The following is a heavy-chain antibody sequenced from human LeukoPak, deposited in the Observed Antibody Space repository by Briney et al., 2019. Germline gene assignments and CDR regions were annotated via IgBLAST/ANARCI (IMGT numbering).Heavy chain of an antibody. CDR2: LVYDERN. J-gene: IGHJ4*02. Sequence: GRSLRLSCAASGFPFRSYGIHWVRQAPGKGLEWVARLVYDERNDYANFVKGRFTISRDNSKNMLYLQMDNLRVDDTAMYYCARDLSAAYDFWGQGILVTVSS. CDR1: GFPFRSYG. V-gene: IGHV3-33*01. CDR3: ARDLSAAYDF. D-gene: IGHD2-21*01.